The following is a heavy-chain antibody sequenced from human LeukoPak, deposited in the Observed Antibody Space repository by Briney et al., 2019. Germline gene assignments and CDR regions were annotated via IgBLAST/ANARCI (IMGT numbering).Heavy chain of an antibody. CDR1: GFSFNSYT. D-gene: IGHD2/OR15-2a*01. CDR2: ISPVSSYT. J-gene: IGHJ6*02. CDR3: VRDVSRRIGMDV. Sequence: NSGGSLRLSCLASGFSFNSYTMNWVREAPGKGREWVSTISPVSSYTWYAESVKGRFTISRDNPKNSLYLQMDSLRAEDTAVYYCVRDVSRRIGMDVWGQGTTVSVSS. V-gene: IGHV3-21*01.